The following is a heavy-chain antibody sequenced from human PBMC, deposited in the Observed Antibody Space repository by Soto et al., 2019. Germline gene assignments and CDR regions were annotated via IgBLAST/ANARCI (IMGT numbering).Heavy chain of an antibody. D-gene: IGHD6-19*01. CDR2: IYYSGST. CDR3: ARGFSGWYYFDY. V-gene: IGHV4-59*01. CDR1: GGSISSYY. Sequence: SETLSLTCTVSGGSISSYYWSWIRQPPGKGLEWIGYIYYSGSTDYNPSLKSRVTISVDTSKNQFSLKLSSVTAADTAAYYCARGFSGWYYFDYWGQGTLVTVSS. J-gene: IGHJ4*02.